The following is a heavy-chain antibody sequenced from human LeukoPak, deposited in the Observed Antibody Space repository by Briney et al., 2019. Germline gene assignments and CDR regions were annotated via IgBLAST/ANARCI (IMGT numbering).Heavy chain of an antibody. Sequence: PSETLSLTCTVSGGSISSYYWSWIRQPPGKGLEWIGYIYYSGSTNYNPSLKSRVTISVDTSKNQFSLKLSSVTAADTAVYYCARSLRLGELSSAAFDIWGQGTMVTVSS. J-gene: IGHJ3*02. D-gene: IGHD3-16*02. CDR3: ARSLRLGELSSAAFDI. CDR1: GGSISSYY. V-gene: IGHV4-59*01. CDR2: IYYSGST.